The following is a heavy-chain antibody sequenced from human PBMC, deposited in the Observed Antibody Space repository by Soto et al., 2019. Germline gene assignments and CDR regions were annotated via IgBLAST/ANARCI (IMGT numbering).Heavy chain of an antibody. V-gene: IGHV1-69*01. Sequence: QVQLVQSGAEVKKPGSSVKVSCKASGGTFSSYAISWVRQAPGQGREWRGGIIPIFGTANYAQKFQGRVTITADESTSTAYMELSSLRSEDTAVYYCARGYYDSSGYYFTYWGQGTLVTVSS. D-gene: IGHD3-22*01. CDR2: IIPIFGTA. CDR3: ARGYYDSSGYYFTY. J-gene: IGHJ4*02. CDR1: GGTFSSYA.